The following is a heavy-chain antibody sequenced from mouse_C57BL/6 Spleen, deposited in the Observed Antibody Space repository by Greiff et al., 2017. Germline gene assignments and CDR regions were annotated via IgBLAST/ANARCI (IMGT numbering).Heavy chain of an antibody. D-gene: IGHD1-1*01. V-gene: IGHV1-64*01. CDR3: ARSGKGYYGVAG. CDR2: IHPSSGST. J-gene: IGHJ2*01. CDR1: GYTFTSYW. Sequence: QVQLQQPGAELVKPGASVKLSCKASGYTFTSYWMQWVKQRPGHGLEWIGMIHPSSGSTNYNEKFKSKATLTVDTSSSTAYMQLSSLTSEDSAVYYCARSGKGYYGVAGWGQGTTLTVSS.